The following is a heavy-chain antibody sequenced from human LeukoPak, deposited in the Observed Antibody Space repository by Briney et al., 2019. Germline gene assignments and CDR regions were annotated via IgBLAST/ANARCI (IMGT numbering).Heavy chain of an antibody. CDR2: IMPLFGTA. V-gene: IGHV1-69*05. CDR1: GGTFNNSA. J-gene: IGHJ5*02. CDR3: ARDVHGDYGSGWFDP. Sequence: SVKVSCKTSGGTFNNSAISWARQAPGQGLEWLGGIMPLFGTAGYAQKFQGRVTITKDESTRTVYLELTCLTSDDTAVYYCARDVHGDYGSGWFDPWGQGTLVSVSS. D-gene: IGHD4-17*01.